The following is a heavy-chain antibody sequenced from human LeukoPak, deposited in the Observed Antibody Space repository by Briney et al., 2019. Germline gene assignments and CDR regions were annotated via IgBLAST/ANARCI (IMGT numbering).Heavy chain of an antibody. D-gene: IGHD3-3*01. V-gene: IGHV1-69*13. CDR3: ARDTPLTIFGVVARAAYYMDV. CDR2: IIPIFGTA. J-gene: IGHJ6*03. Sequence: SVKVSCKASGGTFSSYAIIWVRQAPGQGLEWMGGIIPIFGTANYAQKFQGRVTITADESTSTAYMELSSLRSEDTAVYYCARDTPLTIFGVVARAAYYMDVWGKGTTVTVSS. CDR1: GGTFSSYA.